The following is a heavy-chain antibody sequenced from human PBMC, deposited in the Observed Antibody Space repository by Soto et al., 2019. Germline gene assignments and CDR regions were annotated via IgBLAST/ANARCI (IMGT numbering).Heavy chain of an antibody. CDR1: GYSFTSYC. V-gene: IGHV5-10-1*01. CDR3: ARHGDTRSLDY. J-gene: IGHJ4*02. CDR2: IDPSDSYT. Sequence: LGESLKISCKGSGYSFTSYCISWVLQMPGKGLEWMGRIDPSDSYTNYSPSFRGHVTISADKSISTAYLQWSSLKASDTAMYYCARHGDTRSLDYWGQGTLVTVSS. D-gene: IGHD1-26*01.